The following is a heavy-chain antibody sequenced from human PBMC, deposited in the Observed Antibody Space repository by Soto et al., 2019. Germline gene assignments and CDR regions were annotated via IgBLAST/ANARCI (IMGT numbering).Heavy chain of an antibody. CDR3: ARCSGGSCYFGWFDR. D-gene: IGHD2-15*01. CDR2: IYYSGST. J-gene: IGHJ5*02. V-gene: IGHV4-59*08. Sequence: PSETLSLTCTVSGGSISSYYWSWIRQPPGKGLEWIGYIYYSGSTNYNPSLKSRVAISVDTSKNQFSLKLSSVTAADTAVYYCARCSGGSCYFGWFDRWGQGTLVTVXS. CDR1: GGSISSYY.